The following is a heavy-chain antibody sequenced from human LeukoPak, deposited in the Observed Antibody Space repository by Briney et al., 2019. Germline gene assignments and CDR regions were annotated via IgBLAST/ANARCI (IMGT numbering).Heavy chain of an antibody. CDR1: GFSVSSKH. CDR2: IYSGGST. CDR3: ARVTSEGYFVY. V-gene: IGHV3-66*01. J-gene: IGHJ4*02. Sequence: GGSLRLSCAASGFSVSSKHMYWVRQAPGKGLELVSVIYSGGSTYYADSVKGRFTISRDNSKNTLYGQMNSLRAEDTAVYYCARVTSEGYFVYWGQGTLVTVSS.